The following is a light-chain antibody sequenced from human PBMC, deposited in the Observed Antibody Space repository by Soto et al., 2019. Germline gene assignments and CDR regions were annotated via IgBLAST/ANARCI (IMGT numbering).Light chain of an antibody. J-gene: IGKJ1*01. CDR1: QSVSNNY. CDR3: QQYGSSGT. CDR2: GAS. Sequence: EIVLTQSPGTLSLSPGERATLSCRASQSVSNNYLAGYQQKPGQAPRLLIYGASNRATGIPDRFSGSGSVTDFTLTNRTLEPDDFAVYYCQQYGSSGTFGPGTKVDIK. V-gene: IGKV3-20*01.